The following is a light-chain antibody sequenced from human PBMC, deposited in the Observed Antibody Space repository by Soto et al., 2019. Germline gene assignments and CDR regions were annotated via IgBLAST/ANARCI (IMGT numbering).Light chain of an antibody. CDR1: TGTVTSGHY. CDR3: LVTYSASRV. CDR2: DTS. V-gene: IGLV7-46*01. Sequence: QAVVTQEPSLTVSPGGTVTLTCASSTGTVTSGHYPYWFQQKPGQAPRTLIYDTSKKHSWTPARFSGSLLGGKAALTLSGAQPEDEADYYCLVTYSASRVFGGGTQLTVL. J-gene: IGLJ3*02.